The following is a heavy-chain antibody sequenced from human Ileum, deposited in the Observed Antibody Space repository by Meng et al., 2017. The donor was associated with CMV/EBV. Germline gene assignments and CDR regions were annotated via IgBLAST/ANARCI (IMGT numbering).Heavy chain of an antibody. Sequence: GGSLRLSCAASGFTFHDYAMHWVRQAPGKGLEWVSGISWNSGNIGYADSVKGRFTISRDNSKNTLYLQMNSLRAEDTALYYCAKGSKDGYNGLFDYWGQGALVTVSS. CDR2: ISWNSGNI. CDR3: AKGSKDGYNGLFDY. V-gene: IGHV3-9*01. D-gene: IGHD5-24*01. J-gene: IGHJ4*02. CDR1: GFTFHDYA.